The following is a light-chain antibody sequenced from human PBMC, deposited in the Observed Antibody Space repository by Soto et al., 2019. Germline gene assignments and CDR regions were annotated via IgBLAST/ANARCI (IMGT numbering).Light chain of an antibody. CDR3: QQSYSNPRT. V-gene: IGKV1-39*01. J-gene: IGKJ1*01. CDR1: QSISSY. CDR2: AAT. Sequence: MTQSHSSLSASVVERVIVTWRASQSISSYLNLYQHKPGKAPNPIIYAATTLQSGVPSRFSGSGSGTDFTLTISSLQPEDFATYYCQQSYSNPRTVGQGAKVDIK.